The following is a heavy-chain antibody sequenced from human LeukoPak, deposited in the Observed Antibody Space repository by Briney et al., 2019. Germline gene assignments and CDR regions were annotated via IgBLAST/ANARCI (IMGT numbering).Heavy chain of an antibody. J-gene: IGHJ4*02. Sequence: PSETLSLTCTVSGGSIGSSSYYWGWIRQPPGKGLEWIGSIYYSGSTYYNPSLKSRVTISVDTSKNQFSLKLSSVTAADTAVYYCAIGGDSSSSSIDYWGQGTLVTVSS. CDR1: GGSIGSSSYY. CDR2: IYYSGST. V-gene: IGHV4-39*01. CDR3: AIGGDSSSSSIDY. D-gene: IGHD6-6*01.